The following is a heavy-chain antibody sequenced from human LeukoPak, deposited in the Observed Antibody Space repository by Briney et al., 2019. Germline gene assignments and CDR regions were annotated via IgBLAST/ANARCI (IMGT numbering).Heavy chain of an antibody. D-gene: IGHD4-17*01. CDR3: ARRATTVTIFDY. V-gene: IGHV3-30*02. J-gene: IGHJ4*02. CDR2: IRYDGSNK. Sequence: AGGSLRLSCAASGFAFNSYDMHWVRQAPGKGLEWVSFIRYDGSNKYYADSVKGRFTISRDNAKNSLYLQMNSLRAEDTAVYYCARRATTVTIFDYWGQGTLVTVSS. CDR1: GFAFNSYD.